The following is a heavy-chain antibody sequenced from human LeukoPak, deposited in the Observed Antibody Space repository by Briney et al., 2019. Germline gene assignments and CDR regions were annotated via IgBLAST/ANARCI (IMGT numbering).Heavy chain of an antibody. CDR2: IKQDGSEK. V-gene: IGHV3-7*01. Sequence: QSGGSLRLSCAASGFTFSSYAMSWVRQAPGKGLEWVANIKQDGSEKYYVDSVKGRFTISRDNAKNSLYLQMNSLRAEDTAVYYCARASQYYYDSSGYYPSQEDYWGQGTLVTVSS. D-gene: IGHD3-22*01. J-gene: IGHJ4*02. CDR1: GFTFSSYA. CDR3: ARASQYYYDSSGYYPSQEDY.